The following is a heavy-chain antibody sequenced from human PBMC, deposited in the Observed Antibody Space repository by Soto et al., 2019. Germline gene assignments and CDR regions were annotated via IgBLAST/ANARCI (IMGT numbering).Heavy chain of an antibody. CDR1: GDSVSSNSAA. CDR2: TVYRSKWYN. CDR3: ARERTMVQRVIHPLDY. J-gene: IGHJ4*02. D-gene: IGHD3-10*01. Sequence: PSQTLSLTCAISGDSVSSNSAAWNWIRQSPSRGLEWLGRTVYRSKWYNDYAESVKSRITINPDTSKNQFSLQLNSVTPEDTAVYYCARERTMVQRVIHPLDYWGQETLVTVPS. V-gene: IGHV6-1*01.